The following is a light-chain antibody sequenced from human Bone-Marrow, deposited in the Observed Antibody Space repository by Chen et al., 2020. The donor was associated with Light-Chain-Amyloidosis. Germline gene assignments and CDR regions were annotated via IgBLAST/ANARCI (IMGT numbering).Light chain of an antibody. V-gene: IGLV2-11*01. CDR3: CAYAGTYTWL. Sequence: QSALTQPHAVSGRPGQSVTISCPGTSSDICGYDYVSWYQQYPGTAPKLIIYDVNKRPSGVPDRFSASKSANTASLTISGLQADDEAGYHCCAYAGTYTWLFGGGTRLTGL. J-gene: IGLJ3*02. CDR2: DVN. CDR1: SSDICGYDY.